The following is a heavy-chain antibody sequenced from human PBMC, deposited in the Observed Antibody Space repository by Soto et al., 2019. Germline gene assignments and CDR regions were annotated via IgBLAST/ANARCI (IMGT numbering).Heavy chain of an antibody. Sequence: ETLSLTCTVSGGSISSYYWSWIRQPPGKGLEWIGYIYYSGSTNYNPSLKSRVTISVDTSKNQFSLKLSSVTAADTAVYYCARGGYSYGYYYYGMDVWGQGTTVTVSS. CDR1: GGSISSYY. D-gene: IGHD5-18*01. J-gene: IGHJ6*02. CDR3: ARGGYSYGYYYYGMDV. V-gene: IGHV4-59*01. CDR2: IYYSGST.